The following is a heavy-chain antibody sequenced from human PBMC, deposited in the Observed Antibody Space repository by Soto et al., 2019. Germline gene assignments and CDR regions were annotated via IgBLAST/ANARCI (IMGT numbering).Heavy chain of an antibody. D-gene: IGHD2-2*01. CDR1: GFTFRDYY. CDR3: ARDPQRTAVGYYFDH. V-gene: IGHV3-11*06. CDR2: INGGGSYT. J-gene: IGHJ4*02. Sequence: GGSLRLSCGASGFTFRDYYMSWVRQAPGKGLEWIAYINGGGSYTNYADSVKGRFTISRDNARNSLFLQINSLRADDSAIYYCARDPQRTAVGYYFDHWGQGTLVTVSS.